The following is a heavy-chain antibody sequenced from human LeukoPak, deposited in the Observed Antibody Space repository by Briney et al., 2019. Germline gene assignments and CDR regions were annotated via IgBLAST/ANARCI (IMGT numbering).Heavy chain of an antibody. V-gene: IGHV4-59*01. Sequence: SETLSLTCTVSGGSLSSYYWSWIRQPPGKGLEWIGYIYYSGSTNYNPSLNSRVTISVDTSKNQFSLKLSSVTAANTAVYYCARAVQLERPPPLIGYYYMDVWGKGTTVTVSS. CDR3: ARAVQLERPPPLIGYYYMDV. CDR2: IYYSGST. J-gene: IGHJ6*03. D-gene: IGHD1-1*01. CDR1: GGSLSSYY.